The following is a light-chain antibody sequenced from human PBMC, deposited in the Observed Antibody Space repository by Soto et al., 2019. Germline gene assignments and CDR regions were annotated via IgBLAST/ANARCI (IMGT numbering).Light chain of an antibody. CDR1: QSVRSN. CDR3: QQRSNWPPMYT. CDR2: DAS. J-gene: IGKJ2*01. V-gene: IGKV3-11*01. Sequence: EIVLTQSPATLSLSPGERATLSCRASQSVRSNLAWYQQKPGQAPRLLIFDASSRATDIPVRFSGSGSGTDFTLTISSLEPEDFAVYYCQQRSNWPPMYTFGQGTILEIK.